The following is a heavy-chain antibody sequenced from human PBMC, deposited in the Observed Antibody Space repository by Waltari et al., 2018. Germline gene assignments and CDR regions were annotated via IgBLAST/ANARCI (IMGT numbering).Heavy chain of an antibody. V-gene: IGHV3-21*01. CDR3: ARDINSREDY. Sequence: EVQLVESGGGLVKPGGSLRLSCAASGFTFRSYSMNWVRQAPGKGLEWVSSISSSSSYIYYADSVKGRFTISRDNAKNSLYLQMNSLRAEDTAVYYCARDINSREDYWGQGTLVTVSS. CDR2: ISSSSSYI. D-gene: IGHD1-20*01. CDR1: GFTFRSYS. J-gene: IGHJ4*02.